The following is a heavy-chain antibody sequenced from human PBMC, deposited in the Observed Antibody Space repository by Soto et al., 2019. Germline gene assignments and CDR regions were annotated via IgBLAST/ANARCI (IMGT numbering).Heavy chain of an antibody. J-gene: IGHJ4*02. CDR1: GFTFSDYY. CDR2: ISSSGGAI. D-gene: IGHD5-18*01. V-gene: IGHV3-11*01. CDR3: ARIHRGYSSGPIDY. Sequence: QVQLVESGGGLVKPGGSLRLSCAASGFTFSDYYMSWIRQAPGKGLEWVSYISSSGGAIYHADSVKGRFTISRDNAKNSLYLQMSSLRAEDTAVYSCARIHRGYSSGPIDYWGQGTLVTVSS.